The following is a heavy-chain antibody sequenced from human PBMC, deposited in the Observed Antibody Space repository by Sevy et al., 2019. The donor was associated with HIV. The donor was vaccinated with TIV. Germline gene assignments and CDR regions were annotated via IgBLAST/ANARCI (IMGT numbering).Heavy chain of an antibody. CDR3: ATSRSGYFDSSGYYIY. D-gene: IGHD3-22*01. CDR2: IFPDDSET. CDR1: GYSFTSHL. Sequence: GESLKISCKGSGYSFTSHLIGWVRHMPGKGLEWMGIIFPDDSETSYSPSFQGQVTFSADKSINTAYLQWGSLKASDTAMYYCATSRSGYFDSSGYYIYWGQGTLVTVSS. V-gene: IGHV5-51*01. J-gene: IGHJ4*02.